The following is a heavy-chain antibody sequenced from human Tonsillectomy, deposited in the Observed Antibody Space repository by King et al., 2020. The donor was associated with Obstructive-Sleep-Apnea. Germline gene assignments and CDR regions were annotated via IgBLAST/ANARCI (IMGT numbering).Heavy chain of an antibody. Sequence: VQLVESGGGVVQPGGSLRLSCAASGFTFSSYGMHWVRQAPGKGLEWVVFVRYDGTNDYYADSVKGRFTISRDNSKNTLYLQMSSLRAEDTVVYYCPKDLVTLSHPYYYYYALDVWGQGTTVTVSS. CDR3: PKDLVTLSHPYYYYYALDV. CDR2: VRYDGTND. CDR1: GFTFSSYG. V-gene: IGHV3-30*02. D-gene: IGHD4-23*01. J-gene: IGHJ6*02.